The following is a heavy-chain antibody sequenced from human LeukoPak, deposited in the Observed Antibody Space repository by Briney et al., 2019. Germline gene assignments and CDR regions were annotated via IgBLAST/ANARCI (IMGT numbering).Heavy chain of an antibody. CDR3: ARENVEMATIPRAFDI. CDR1: GCSISSYY. Sequence: SETLSLTCTVSGCSISSYYWSWIRQPPGKGLEWIGYIYYSGSTNYNPSLKSRVTISVDTSKNQFSLKLSSVTAADTAVYYCARENVEMATIPRAFDIWGQGTMVTVSS. CDR2: IYYSGST. V-gene: IGHV4-59*01. J-gene: IGHJ3*02. D-gene: IGHD5-24*01.